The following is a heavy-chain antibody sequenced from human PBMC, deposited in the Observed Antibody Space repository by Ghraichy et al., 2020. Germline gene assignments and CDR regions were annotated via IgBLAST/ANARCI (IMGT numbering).Heavy chain of an antibody. J-gene: IGHJ4*02. Sequence: GESLNISCATSGFTFSNYALHWVRQAPGKGLEWVSVISSDGTYKSYAASVKGRFTVSRDTFKNTLYLQMNGLKVEDTALYYCARSARFFGSGSYFAAPDFWGRGTLVTVSS. V-gene: IGHV3-30*01. CDR3: ARSARFFGSGSYFAAPDF. D-gene: IGHD3-10*01. CDR2: ISSDGTYK. CDR1: GFTFSNYA.